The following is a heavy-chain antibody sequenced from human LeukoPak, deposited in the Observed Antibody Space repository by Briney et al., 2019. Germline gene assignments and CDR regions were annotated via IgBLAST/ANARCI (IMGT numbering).Heavy chain of an antibody. CDR2: IYPADSST. J-gene: IGHJ5*02. CDR1: GYGFSNYW. V-gene: IGHV5-51*01. Sequence: GESLKISCKASGYGFSNYWIAWVRQLPGRSLERVGFIYPADSSTRYSPSFQGHVTISADKSISTAYLQWSSLKGSDTAMYYCARRYYHSTEFDPWGQGTLVTVSS. CDR3: ARRYYHSTEFDP. D-gene: IGHD2/OR15-2a*01.